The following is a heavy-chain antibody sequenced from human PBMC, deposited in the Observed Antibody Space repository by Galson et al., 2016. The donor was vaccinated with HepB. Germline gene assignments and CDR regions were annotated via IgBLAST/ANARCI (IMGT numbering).Heavy chain of an antibody. CDR1: GHTLTDLS. Sequence: SVKVSCKVSGHTLTDLSIHWVRQAPGKGLEWMGWISANSGNTIYAQKFQDRVTMTRDTSASTVYMDLRSLRSDDTAVYYCARDVQFRFDYWGQGTLVTVPS. CDR3: ARDVQFRFDY. D-gene: IGHD4-11*01. J-gene: IGHJ4*02. V-gene: IGHV1-18*01. CDR2: ISANSGNT.